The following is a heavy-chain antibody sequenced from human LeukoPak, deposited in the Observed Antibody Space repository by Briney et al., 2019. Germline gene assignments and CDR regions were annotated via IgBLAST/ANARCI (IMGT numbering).Heavy chain of an antibody. D-gene: IGHD2-2*01. CDR3: SSNYVADY. J-gene: IGHJ4*02. Sequence: GGSLTLSCAASGFSFSSYTMNWVRQAPGKGLEWVSSISSSSTYIYYADAVKGRFTISRDNAKNSLYLQMNSLRAADTAVYYCSSNYVADYWGQGILVTVSS. V-gene: IGHV3-21*01. CDR2: ISSSSTYI. CDR1: GFSFSSYT.